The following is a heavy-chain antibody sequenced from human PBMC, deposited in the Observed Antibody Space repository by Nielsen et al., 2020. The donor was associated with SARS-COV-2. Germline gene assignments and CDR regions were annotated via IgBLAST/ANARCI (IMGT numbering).Heavy chain of an antibody. CDR1: GYTFTSYY. CDR3: ASRRFSGSRYRLDAFDI. J-gene: IGHJ3*02. Sequence: ASVKVSCKASGYTFTSYYMHWVRQAPGQGLEWMGRINPNSGGTNYAQKFQGRVTMTRDTSISTAYMELSRLRSDDTAVYYCASRRFSGSRYRLDAFDIWGQGTMVTVS. D-gene: IGHD1-26*01. V-gene: IGHV1-2*06. CDR2: INPNSGGT.